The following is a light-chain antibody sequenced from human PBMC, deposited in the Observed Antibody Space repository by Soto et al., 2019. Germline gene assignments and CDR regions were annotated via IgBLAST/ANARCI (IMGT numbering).Light chain of an antibody. Sequence: DIVLTQSPATLSLSPGERATLSCRASQSFNSYLAWYQQKPGQAPRLLIHDASHRATGVPARFSGSGSWTDFTLTISSLEPEDFAVYYCQHRYGFTFGPGTKVDIK. CDR3: QHRYGFT. CDR2: DAS. J-gene: IGKJ3*01. V-gene: IGKV3-11*01. CDR1: QSFNSY.